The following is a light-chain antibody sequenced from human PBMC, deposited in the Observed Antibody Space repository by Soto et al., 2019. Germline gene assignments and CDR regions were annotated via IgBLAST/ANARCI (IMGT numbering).Light chain of an antibody. Sequence: LTQPASVSGSPGQSITVCCALTSIDFGGYNYVSWYQQLPGKAPKLMIYEVSNRPSGVSIRFSGSKSGNTASLTISGLRAEDEADYHCNSYTTTSTPYVFGTGTKVTVL. CDR1: SIDFGGYNY. J-gene: IGLJ1*01. V-gene: IGLV2-14*01. CDR2: EVS. CDR3: NSYTTTSTPYV.